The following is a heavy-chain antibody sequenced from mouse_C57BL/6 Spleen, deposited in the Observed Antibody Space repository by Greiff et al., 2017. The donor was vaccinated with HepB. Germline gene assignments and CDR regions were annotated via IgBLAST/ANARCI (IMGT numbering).Heavy chain of an antibody. D-gene: IGHD1-1*01. Sequence: VQLQQPGPELVKPGASVKMSCKASGYTFTDYNMHWVKQSHGQSLEWIGYINPNNGGTSYNQKFKGKATLTVNKSSSTAYMELRSLTSEDSAVYYCASYYGSSYGFAYWGQGTLVTVSA. CDR1: GYTFTDYN. CDR3: ASYYGSSYGFAY. J-gene: IGHJ3*01. V-gene: IGHV1-22*01. CDR2: INPNNGGT.